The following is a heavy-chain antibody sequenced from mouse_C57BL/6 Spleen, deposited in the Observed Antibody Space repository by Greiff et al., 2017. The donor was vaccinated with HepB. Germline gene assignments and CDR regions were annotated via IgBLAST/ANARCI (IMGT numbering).Heavy chain of an antibody. J-gene: IGHJ2*01. CDR1: GYAFSSYW. D-gene: IGHD2-3*01. Sequence: QVQLQQSGAELVKPGASVKISCKASGYAFSSYWMNWVKQRPGKGLEWIGQIYPGDGDTNYNGKFKGKATLTADKSSSTAYMQLSSLTSEDSAVYFCARGDDGYYFYDYWGQGTTLTVSS. V-gene: IGHV1-80*01. CDR2: IYPGDGDT. CDR3: ARGDDGYYFYDY.